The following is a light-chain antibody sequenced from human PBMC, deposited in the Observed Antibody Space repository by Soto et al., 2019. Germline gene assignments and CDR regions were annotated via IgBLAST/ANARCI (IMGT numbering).Light chain of an antibody. CDR3: QQRSSWPLT. Sequence: EIVLTQSPATLSLSPGGRATLSCRASQSVRNYLAWYQQKPGQAPRLLIYDASNRATGIPARFRGSGSGTDFTLSITRLQTEDIAVYYCQQRSSWPLTFGRGTKVEIK. CDR2: DAS. J-gene: IGKJ4*01. V-gene: IGKV3-11*01. CDR1: QSVRNY.